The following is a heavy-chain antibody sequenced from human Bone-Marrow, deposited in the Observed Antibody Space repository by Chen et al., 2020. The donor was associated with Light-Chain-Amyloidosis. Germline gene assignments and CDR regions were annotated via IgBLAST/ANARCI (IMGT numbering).Heavy chain of an antibody. D-gene: IGHD4-17*01. CDR2: IRYDGSNK. CDR3: AKGHDYGDYGEYYFDY. J-gene: IGHJ4*02. CDR1: GFTFSSYG. Sequence: QVQLVESGGGVVQPGGSLRLSRAASGFTFSSYGMHRVRQAPGKGLEWVAFIRYDGSNKDYADSVKGRFTISRDNSKNTLYLQMNSLRAEDTALYYCAKGHDYGDYGEYYFDYWGQGTLVTVSS. V-gene: IGHV3-30*02.